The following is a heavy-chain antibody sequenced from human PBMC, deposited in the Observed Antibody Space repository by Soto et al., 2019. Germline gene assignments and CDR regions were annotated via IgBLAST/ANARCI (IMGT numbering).Heavy chain of an antibody. Sequence: PGGSLRLSCAASGFTFSSYAMSWVRQAPGKGLEWVSAISGSGGSTYYADSVKGRFTISRDNSKNTLYLQMNSLRAEDTAVYYCAKAQAAAGLNNWFDPWGQGTLVTVSS. CDR2: ISGSGGST. CDR3: AKAQAAAGLNNWFDP. D-gene: IGHD6-13*01. V-gene: IGHV3-23*01. CDR1: GFTFSSYA. J-gene: IGHJ5*02.